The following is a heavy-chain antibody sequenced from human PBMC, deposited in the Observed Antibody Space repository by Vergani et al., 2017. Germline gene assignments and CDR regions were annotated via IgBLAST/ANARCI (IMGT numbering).Heavy chain of an antibody. J-gene: IGHJ3*01. CDR1: GGSISAGYYF. CDR2: ISASGNA. D-gene: IGHD6-19*01. CDR3: ARRSGGNYSCGKVHPHRTAFDV. V-gene: IGHV4-61*02. Sequence: QVQLQASGPGRVKPSQTLSLTCTMSGGSISAGYYFWSWIRQPAGKGLEWLGHISASGNASHSPSLKTRVSMSVDTPKNQFSLTVTSVPAADTAIYFCARRSGGNYSCGKVHPHRTAFDVWGHGTVVTVSS.